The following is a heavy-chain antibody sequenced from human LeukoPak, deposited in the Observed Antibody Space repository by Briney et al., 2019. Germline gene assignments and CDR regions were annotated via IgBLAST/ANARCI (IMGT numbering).Heavy chain of an antibody. CDR1: GGTFSSYA. CDR3: ASSFVDSGYDYDDAFDI. Sequence: SVKVSCKASGGTFSSYAISWVRQAPGQGLEWMGRIIPILGIANYAQRFQGRVTITADKSTSTAYMELSSLRSEDTAVYYCASSFVDSGYDYDDAFDIWGQGTMVTVSS. V-gene: IGHV1-69*04. J-gene: IGHJ3*02. D-gene: IGHD5-12*01. CDR2: IIPILGIA.